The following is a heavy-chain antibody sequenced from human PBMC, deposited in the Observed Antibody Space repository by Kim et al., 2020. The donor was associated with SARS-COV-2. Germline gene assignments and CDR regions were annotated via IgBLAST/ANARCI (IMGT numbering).Heavy chain of an antibody. CDR3: AKDAGDYLSSAIYYYYCLDV. J-gene: IGHJ6*02. Sequence: GGSLRLSCAASGFTFSSFGMHWVRQTPGKGLEWVALISHDGSNKYYADSVKGRFTISRDNSKNTLSLQMNSLRPEDTAVYYCAKDAGDYLSSAIYYYYCLDVWRQGNTGTVAS. V-gene: IGHV3-30*18. D-gene: IGHD4-17*01. CDR1: GFTFSSFG. CDR2: ISHDGSNK.